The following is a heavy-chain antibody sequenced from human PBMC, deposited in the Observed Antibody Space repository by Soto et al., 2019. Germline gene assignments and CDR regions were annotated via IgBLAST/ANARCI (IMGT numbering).Heavy chain of an antibody. J-gene: IGHJ4*02. Sequence: PGGSLRLSCAASGFIFSDYYMAWFRQAPGKGLEWVSYISSSGRSIHYADSVKGRFTISRDNAKNSLYLQMYSLRVEDTAVYFCARDISGDSRWGQGTLVNVSS. CDR3: ARDISGDSR. CDR2: ISSSGRSI. V-gene: IGHV3-11*01. CDR1: GFIFSDYY. D-gene: IGHD2-21*01.